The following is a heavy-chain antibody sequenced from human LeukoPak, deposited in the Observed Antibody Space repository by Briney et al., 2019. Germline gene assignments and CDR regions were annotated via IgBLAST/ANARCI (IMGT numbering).Heavy chain of an antibody. CDR2: INSDGSIT. V-gene: IGHV3-74*01. D-gene: IGHD5-18*01. CDR3: ARDAVDTANAV. CDR1: VFTFTTYW. Sequence: GGSLRLSCAASVFTFTTYWMHWDRQAPGKGLVWVSHINSDGSITSYADSVKGRFTISRDNAKNTLYLQMNSLRAEDTAVYYCARDAVDTANAVWGQGTTVTVSS. J-gene: IGHJ6*02.